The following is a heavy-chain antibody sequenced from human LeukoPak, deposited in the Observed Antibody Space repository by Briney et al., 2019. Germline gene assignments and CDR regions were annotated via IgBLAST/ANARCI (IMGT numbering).Heavy chain of an antibody. CDR3: ARSSSRYCSGGSCYSGVLGYFDC. V-gene: IGHV3-48*01. CDR1: GFTFSSYN. J-gene: IGHJ4*02. D-gene: IGHD2-15*01. CDR2: ISSSRRTI. Sequence: PGGSLRLSCAASGFTFSSYNINWVRQAPGKGLEWVSYISSSRRTISYADSVKGRFTISRDNAKNSLYLQMNSLRAEDTAVYYCARSSSRYCSGGSCYSGVLGYFDCWGQGTLVTVSS.